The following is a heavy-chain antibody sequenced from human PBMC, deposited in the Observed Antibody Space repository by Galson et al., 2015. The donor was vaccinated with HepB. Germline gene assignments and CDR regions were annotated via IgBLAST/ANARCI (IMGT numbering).Heavy chain of an antibody. CDR2: ISSSSSTI. CDR1: GFTFTSNN. Sequence: SLRLSCAGSGFTFTSNNMYWVRQAPGKGLEWVSYISSSSSTIYYADSVKGRFTISRDNAKNSLYLQMNSPRDEDTAVYYCARDGGHRGSYYLYWGQGTLVTVSS. J-gene: IGHJ4*02. V-gene: IGHV3-48*02. D-gene: IGHD1-26*01. CDR3: ARDGGHRGSYYLY.